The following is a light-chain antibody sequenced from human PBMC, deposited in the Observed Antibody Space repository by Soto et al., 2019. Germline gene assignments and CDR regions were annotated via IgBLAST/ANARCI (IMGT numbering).Light chain of an antibody. Sequence: KFMLTQPHSVSESPGKTVTISCTRSSGSLASNYVQWYQQRPGSAPTPVIYEDNERPSGVPDRFSGSIDSSSNSASLTISGLKTDDEADYYCQSYHSGNVVFGGGTKLTVL. J-gene: IGLJ2*01. CDR2: EDN. CDR1: SGSLASNY. CDR3: QSYHSGNVV. V-gene: IGLV6-57*04.